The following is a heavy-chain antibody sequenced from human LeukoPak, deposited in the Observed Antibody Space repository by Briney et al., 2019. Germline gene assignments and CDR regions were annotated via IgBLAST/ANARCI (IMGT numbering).Heavy chain of an antibody. D-gene: IGHD4-11*01. CDR1: GYTFTSYY. Sequence: ASVKVSCKASGYTFTSYYMHWVRQAPGQGLEWMGIINPSGGSTSYAQKFQGRVTMTRDTSTSTVYLELSRLRSEDTAVYYCARGGGTVRHYYYYMDVWGKGTTVTVPS. CDR3: ARGGGTVRHYYYYMDV. V-gene: IGHV1-46*03. J-gene: IGHJ6*03. CDR2: INPSGGST.